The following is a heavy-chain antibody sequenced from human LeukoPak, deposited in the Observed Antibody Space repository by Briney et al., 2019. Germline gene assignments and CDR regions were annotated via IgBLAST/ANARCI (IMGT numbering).Heavy chain of an antibody. CDR3: AKRIDIAVVPEAATHQAFDV. Sequence: PGGSLRLSCVVSGLSFNKDVMSWFRQAPGKGLEWVSSVSPGGVSPNHADSVKGRLTVSRDDSLNTLYLQMNSLRVDDTAVYYCAKRIDIAVVPEAATHQAFDVWGQGTMVTVSS. J-gene: IGHJ3*01. CDR1: GLSFNKDV. CDR2: VSPGGVSP. V-gene: IGHV3-23*01. D-gene: IGHD2-2*01.